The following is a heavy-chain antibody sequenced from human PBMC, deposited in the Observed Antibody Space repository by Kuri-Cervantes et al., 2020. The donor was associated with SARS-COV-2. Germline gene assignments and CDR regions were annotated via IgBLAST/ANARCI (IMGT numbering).Heavy chain of an antibody. CDR1: GFTVSSNY. CDR2: IYNGGST. Sequence: GESLKISCAASGFTVSSNYMSWVRQAPGKGLEWVSVIYNGGSTYYADSVKGRFTISRDNSKNTLYLQMNSLRAEDTAVYYCARVALGYYYYGMDVWGQGTTVTVSS. CDR3: ARVALGYYYYGMDV. J-gene: IGHJ6*02. D-gene: IGHD5-12*01. V-gene: IGHV3-53*01.